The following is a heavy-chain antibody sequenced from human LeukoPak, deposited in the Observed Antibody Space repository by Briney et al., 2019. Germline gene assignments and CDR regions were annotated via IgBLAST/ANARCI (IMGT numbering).Heavy chain of an antibody. Sequence: SETLSLTCTVSGGSISSSSYYWGWIRQPPGKGLEWIGSIYYSGSTYYNPSLKSRVTISVDMSKNQFSLKLSSVTAADTAVYYCARRYSYGYAGLYYYYMDVWGKGTTVTVSS. CDR3: ARRYSYGYAGLYYYYMDV. CDR1: GGSISSSSYY. D-gene: IGHD5-18*01. J-gene: IGHJ6*03. CDR2: IYYSGST. V-gene: IGHV4-39*07.